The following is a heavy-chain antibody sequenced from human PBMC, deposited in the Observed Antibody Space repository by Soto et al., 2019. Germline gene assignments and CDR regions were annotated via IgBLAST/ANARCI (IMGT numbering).Heavy chain of an antibody. Sequence: ASVKVSCKASGYTFTSYAMHWVRQAPGQRLEWMGWINAGNGNTKYSQKFQGRVTITRDTSASTAYMELSSLRSEDTAVYYCARGSGQDYYGSGSSYYFDYWGQGTLVTVSS. J-gene: IGHJ4*02. CDR2: INAGNGNT. D-gene: IGHD3-10*01. V-gene: IGHV1-3*01. CDR3: ARGSGQDYYGSGSSYYFDY. CDR1: GYTFTSYA.